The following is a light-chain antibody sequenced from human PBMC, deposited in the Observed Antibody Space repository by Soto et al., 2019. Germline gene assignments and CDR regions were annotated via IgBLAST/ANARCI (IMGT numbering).Light chain of an antibody. CDR2: EVS. V-gene: IGLV2-14*01. Sequence: QSALTQPASVSGSPGQSITISCTGTSSDVGGPNYVSWYQHHPGKAPKLIIYEVSNRPSGVSDRFSGSKSGSTASLTISGLQAEDEADYYCTSYSSRTTPGVFGGGTKVTVL. CDR1: SSDVGGPNY. J-gene: IGLJ2*01. CDR3: TSYSSRTTPGV.